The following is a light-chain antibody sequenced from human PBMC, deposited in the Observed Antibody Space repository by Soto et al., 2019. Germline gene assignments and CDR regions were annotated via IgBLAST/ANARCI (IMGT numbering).Light chain of an antibody. CDR1: SSDVGGYNY. V-gene: IGLV2-14*01. Sequence: QSALTQPASVSGSPGQSITISCTGTSSDVGGYNYVSWYQQHPGKAPKLMIYDVSNRPSGVSNRFSGSKSGNTASLTISGLQADDEADYYCSSYTSSSTLLFVFGTRTKVTVL. J-gene: IGLJ1*01. CDR2: DVS. CDR3: SSYTSSSTLLFV.